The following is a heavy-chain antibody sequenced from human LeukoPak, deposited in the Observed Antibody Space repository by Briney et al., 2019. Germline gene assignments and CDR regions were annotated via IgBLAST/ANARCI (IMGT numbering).Heavy chain of an antibody. CDR1: GFTFSSYA. Sequence: GGSLRLSCAASGFTFSSYAMSWIRQAPGKGLEWIAAFGGSGGTTYYADSVKGRFTISRDNSKNTLFLQMNSLRAEDTAVYYCAKQQGSGWAFDIWGQGTMVTVSS. D-gene: IGHD6-19*01. J-gene: IGHJ3*02. CDR2: FGGSGGTT. V-gene: IGHV3-23*01. CDR3: AKQQGSGWAFDI.